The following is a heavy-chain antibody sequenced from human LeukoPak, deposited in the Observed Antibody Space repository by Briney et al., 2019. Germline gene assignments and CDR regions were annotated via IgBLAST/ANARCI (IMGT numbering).Heavy chain of an antibody. CDR3: AKSFAVTTHSYYGIDV. CDR2: ISYDGREK. J-gene: IGHJ6*02. CDR1: GFTFSAYG. D-gene: IGHD4-17*01. Sequence: GRSLRLSCAASGFTFSAYGMHWARQAPGKGLEWVAIISYDGREKYYADSVKGRFTISRNSSISTVHLQMNSLGLEDTAVYYCAKSFAVTTHSYYGIDVWGQGTTVTVSS. V-gene: IGHV3-30*18.